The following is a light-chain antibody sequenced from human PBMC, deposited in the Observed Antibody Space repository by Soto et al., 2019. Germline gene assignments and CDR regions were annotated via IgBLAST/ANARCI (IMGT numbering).Light chain of an antibody. CDR1: QSVSSSY. CDR2: GAS. Sequence: EIVLTQSPGTLSLSPGERAALSCRASQSVSSSYLAWYQQKPGQAPRLLIYGASSRAIDIPDEFSGSGSGTDFTLTISRLEPEDFAVYYCQQYGSSPGTFGQGTKVEIK. J-gene: IGKJ1*01. CDR3: QQYGSSPGT. V-gene: IGKV3-20*01.